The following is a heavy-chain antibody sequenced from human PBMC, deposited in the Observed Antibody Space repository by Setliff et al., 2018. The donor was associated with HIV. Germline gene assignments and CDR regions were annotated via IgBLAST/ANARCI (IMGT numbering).Heavy chain of an antibody. D-gene: IGHD3-22*01. J-gene: IGHJ4*02. V-gene: IGHV3-23*01. Sequence: GGSLRLSCAASGFTFTYHAMTWVRQAPGKGLEWVAGISGDDTQYVDSVKGRFTISRDNSKNTLYLQMSSLRADDTALYYCARQAHPRGFYGSSGLFDSWGQGTLVTVSS. CDR2: ISGDDT. CDR3: ARQAHPRGFYGSSGLFDS. CDR1: GFTFTYHA.